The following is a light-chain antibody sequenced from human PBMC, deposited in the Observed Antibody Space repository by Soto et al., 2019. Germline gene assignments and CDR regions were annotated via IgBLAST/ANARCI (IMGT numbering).Light chain of an antibody. Sequence: EIVMTQSPDTLSVSPGETATLSCRASRSLSTNLAWYQQRPGQPPRLRIYDASTRATGIPARSSGSGSGTDFTLTISSLQSEDFAVYFCQEYSKWRSRTFGPGTKVDIK. J-gene: IGKJ1*01. CDR3: QEYSKWRSRT. V-gene: IGKV3-15*01. CDR1: RSLSTN. CDR2: DAS.